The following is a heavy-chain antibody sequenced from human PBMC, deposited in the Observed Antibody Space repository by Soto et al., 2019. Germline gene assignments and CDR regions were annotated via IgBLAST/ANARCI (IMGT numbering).Heavy chain of an antibody. J-gene: IGHJ4*02. CDR3: ARGANDFWSYFDY. D-gene: IGHD3-3*01. CDR2: ISYDGSNK. Sequence: PGGSLRLSCAASGFTFSSYAMHWVRQAPGKGLEWVAVISYDGSNKYYADYVKGQFTISRDNSKNTLYLQMNSLRAEDTVLFYCARGANDFWSYFDYWGQGTLVTVSS. CDR1: GFTFSSYA. V-gene: IGHV3-30-3*01.